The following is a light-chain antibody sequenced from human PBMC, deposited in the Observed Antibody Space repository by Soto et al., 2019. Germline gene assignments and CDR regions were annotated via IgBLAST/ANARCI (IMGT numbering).Light chain of an antibody. J-gene: IGKJ4*01. CDR3: QEGSTLLT. V-gene: IGKV1-39*01. CDR2: GAS. Sequence: DIQMTQSPYSLSTSVGDRVTITFRTSQSVSTYLNWYQQRPGKAPKLLIYGASSLQSGVPSRFSGSGSGTHFTLTISSLQPEDFATYYCQEGSTLLTFGGGTKVDIK. CDR1: QSVSTY.